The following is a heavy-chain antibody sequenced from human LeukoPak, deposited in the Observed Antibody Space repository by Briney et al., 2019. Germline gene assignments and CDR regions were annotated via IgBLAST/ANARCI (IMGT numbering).Heavy chain of an antibody. D-gene: IGHD1-26*01. V-gene: IGHV1-2*02. CDR3: ARIESYSFRFDY. J-gene: IGHJ4*02. CDR2: INLNSGDT. Sequence: GASVKVSCKASGYTFTSYYMHWVRRAPGQGLEWMGWINLNSGDTNYAQKFQGRVTMTRDTSFSTAYMDLSRLRSDDTAVYYCARIESYSFRFDYWGQGTLVTVSS. CDR1: GYTFTSYY.